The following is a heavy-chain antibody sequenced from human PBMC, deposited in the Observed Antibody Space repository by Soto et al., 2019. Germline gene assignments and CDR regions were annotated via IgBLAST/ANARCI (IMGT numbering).Heavy chain of an antibody. D-gene: IGHD1-26*01. J-gene: IGHJ1*01. CDR1: GGSFSGYY. V-gene: IGHV4-34*01. CDR3: ARVSYGVYFQH. CDR2: INHSGST. Sequence: QVQLQQWGAGLLKPSETLSLTCAVYGGSFSGYYWSWIRQPPGKGLEWIGEINHSGSTNYNPSLKSRVTISVDPSKNQFSLKLRSVTAADTAVYYCARVSYGVYFQHWGQGTLVTVSS.